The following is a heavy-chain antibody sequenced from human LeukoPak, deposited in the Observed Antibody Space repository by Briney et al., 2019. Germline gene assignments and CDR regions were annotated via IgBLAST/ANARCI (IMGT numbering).Heavy chain of an antibody. CDR3: AKDKNSYGFGGFDY. CDR2: IRCDGSNK. CDR1: GFTFSSYG. V-gene: IGHV3-30*02. D-gene: IGHD5-18*01. Sequence: PGGSLRLSCAASGFTFSSYGMHWVRQAPGKGLEWVAFIRCDGSNKYYADSVKGRFTISRDNSKNTLYLQMNSLRAEDTAVYYCAKDKNSYGFGGFDYWGQGTLVTVSS. J-gene: IGHJ4*02.